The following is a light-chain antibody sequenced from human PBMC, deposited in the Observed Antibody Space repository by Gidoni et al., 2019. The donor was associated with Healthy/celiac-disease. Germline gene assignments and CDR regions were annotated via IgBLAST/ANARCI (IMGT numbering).Light chain of an antibody. CDR1: SLRSYY. Sequence: SSELTQDPAVSVALGRTVRITCQGDSLRSYYASWYQQKPGQAPVLVIYGKNNRPSGIPDRFSGSSSGNTASLTITGAQAEDEADYYCNSRDSSGNHLVFGGGTKLTV. CDR3: NSRDSSGNHLV. J-gene: IGLJ2*01. CDR2: GKN. V-gene: IGLV3-19*01.